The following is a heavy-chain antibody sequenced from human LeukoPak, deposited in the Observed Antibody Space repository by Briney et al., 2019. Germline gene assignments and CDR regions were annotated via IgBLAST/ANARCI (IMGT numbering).Heavy chain of an antibody. J-gene: IGHJ4*02. Sequence: GGSLRLSCAASGFTVSLNFMNWVRQAPGTGLEWVSIIHPDGVTHYSDSVKGRFTISRDNSNNILYLQMNGLRAEDTAVYSCAGGRGYIIDYWGQGTLVTVSS. CDR1: GFTVSLNF. D-gene: IGHD5-18*01. V-gene: IGHV3-53*01. CDR2: IHPDGVT. CDR3: AGGRGYIIDY.